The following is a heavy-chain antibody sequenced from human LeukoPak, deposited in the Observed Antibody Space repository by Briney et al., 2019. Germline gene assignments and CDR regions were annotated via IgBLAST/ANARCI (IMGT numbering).Heavy chain of an antibody. CDR1: GFTFSSYA. V-gene: IGHV3-30-3*01. CDR3: AKDSGVYYDSSGLDY. CDR2: IAYDGSNK. Sequence: GGSLRLSCAASGFTFSSYAVHWVRQAPGKGLEWVAAIAYDGSNKYYADSVKGRFTISRDNAKNSLYLQMNSLRAEDTALYYCAKDSGVYYDSSGLDYWGQGTLVTVSS. D-gene: IGHD3-22*01. J-gene: IGHJ4*02.